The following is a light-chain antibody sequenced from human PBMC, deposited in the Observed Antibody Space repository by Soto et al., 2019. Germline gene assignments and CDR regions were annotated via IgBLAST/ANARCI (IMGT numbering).Light chain of an antibody. CDR1: QSVHSI. CDR3: QQRSHFWT. Sequence: EIVLTQSPATLSLSPGERATLSCRASQSVHSILAWFQQKPGQAPRLLIYDVATRATSVPARFSGSGSGTDYTLTISSLEPEDFAVYYCQQRSHFWTFGQGTKVEIK. V-gene: IGKV3-11*01. CDR2: DVA. J-gene: IGKJ1*01.